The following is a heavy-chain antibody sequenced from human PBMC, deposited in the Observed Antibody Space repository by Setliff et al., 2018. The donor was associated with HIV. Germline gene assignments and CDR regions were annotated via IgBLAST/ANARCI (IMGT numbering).Heavy chain of an antibody. Sequence: SETLSLTCTVSGDSISGGGYFWSWVRQHPGKGLEWIGYIYYTGNTYYNPSLKSRITISIDTSKNQFSLNLNSVPAADTAVYYCARVPRITTLRNAFDIWGQGTMVTVSS. CDR3: ARVPRITTLRNAFDI. CDR2: IYYTGNT. D-gene: IGHD3-10*01. V-gene: IGHV4-31*03. CDR1: GDSISGGGYF. J-gene: IGHJ3*02.